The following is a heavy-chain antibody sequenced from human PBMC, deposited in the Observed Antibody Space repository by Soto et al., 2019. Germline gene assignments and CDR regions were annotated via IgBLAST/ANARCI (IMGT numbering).Heavy chain of an antibody. J-gene: IGHJ5*02. CDR1: GYTFTSYY. CDR3: ARDRGYSYGWNWFDP. V-gene: IGHV1-46*01. Sequence: ASVKVSCKASGYTFTSYYMHWVRQAPGQGLEWMGIINPSGGSTSYAQKFQGRVTMTRDTYTSPVYMELSSLRSEDTAVYYCARDRGYSYGWNWFDPWGERTLVTVSS. D-gene: IGHD5-18*01. CDR2: INPSGGST.